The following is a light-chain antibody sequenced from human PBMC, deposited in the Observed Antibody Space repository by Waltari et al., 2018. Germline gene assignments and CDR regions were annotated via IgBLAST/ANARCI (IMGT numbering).Light chain of an antibody. Sequence: EIVMTQSPATLSVSPGERATLSCRASQSVSSNLAWYQQKPGQAPRLLIYGASTRATGIPARFSGSGSGTEFTLTISSLQSEDFAVYYCQQYNNWPPDGFGGGTKVEIK. CDR3: QQYNNWPPDG. CDR2: GAS. J-gene: IGKJ4*01. CDR1: QSVSSN. V-gene: IGKV3-15*01.